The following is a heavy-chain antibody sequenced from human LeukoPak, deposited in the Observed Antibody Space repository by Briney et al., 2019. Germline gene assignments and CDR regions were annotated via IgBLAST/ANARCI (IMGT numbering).Heavy chain of an antibody. D-gene: IGHD2-21*01. CDR2: INTKGET. Sequence: SETLSLTCTVSGVSMSTYQWSWVRQSPEKGLEWIGCINTKGETSYNPSLKSRVTTSVDTSKSQFSLRLTSVTAADTAVYYCATSNDAKIAPFDHWGQGAPVTVSS. J-gene: IGHJ4*02. CDR3: ATSNDAKIAPFDH. CDR1: GVSMSTYQ. V-gene: IGHV4-4*09.